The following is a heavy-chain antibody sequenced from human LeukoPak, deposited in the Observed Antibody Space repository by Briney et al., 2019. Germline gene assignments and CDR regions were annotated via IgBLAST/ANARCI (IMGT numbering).Heavy chain of an antibody. CDR3: ARGRKGRLSSGFDY. V-gene: IGHV4-34*01. J-gene: IGHJ4*02. CDR2: INHSGST. CDR1: GGSFSGYY. D-gene: IGHD2-21*02. Sequence: PSETLSLTCAVYGGSFSGYYWSWIRQPPGKGLEWIGEINHSGSTNYNPSLKSRVTISVDTSKNQFSLKLSSVTAADTAVYYCARGRKGRLSSGFDYWGQGTLVTVSS.